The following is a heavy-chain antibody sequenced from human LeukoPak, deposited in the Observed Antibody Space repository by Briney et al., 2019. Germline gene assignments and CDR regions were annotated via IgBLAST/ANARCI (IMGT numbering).Heavy chain of an antibody. Sequence: GSLRLSCAASGFTFSGYSMNWVRQPPGKGLEWIGEINHSGSTNYNPSLKSRLSISVDTSKNQVSLKLTSVTAADTAVYYCARGGWWDNWNRLDPWGQGTLVTVSS. J-gene: IGHJ5*02. CDR3: ARGGWWDNWNRLDP. V-gene: IGHV4-34*01. D-gene: IGHD1-1*01. CDR1: GFTFSGYS. CDR2: INHSGST.